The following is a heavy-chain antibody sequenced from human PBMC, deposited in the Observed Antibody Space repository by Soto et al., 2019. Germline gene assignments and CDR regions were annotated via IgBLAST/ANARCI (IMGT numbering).Heavy chain of an antibody. CDR3: ASYNWNDVKAFDF. D-gene: IGHD1-1*01. J-gene: IGHJ3*01. V-gene: IGHV3-48*01. CDR1: GFTFSTYS. CDR2: ISSRSTTI. Sequence: EVQLVESGGGLVQPGGFLRLSCAASGFTFSTYSMNWVRQAPGKGLEWVSYISSRSTTIYYADSVKGRFTISRDNAKNSLYLQMNSLRAEDTAMYYCASYNWNDVKAFDFWGQGTMVTVSS.